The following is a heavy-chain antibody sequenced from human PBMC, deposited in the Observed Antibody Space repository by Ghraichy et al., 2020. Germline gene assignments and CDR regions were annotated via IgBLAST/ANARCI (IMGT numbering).Heavy chain of an antibody. CDR3: ARVPRYCSSTSCYRGELDY. V-gene: IGHV3-33*01. J-gene: IGHJ4*02. Sequence: GGSLRLSCAASGFTFSSYGMHWVRQAPGKGLEWVAVIWYDGSNKYYADSVKGRFTISRDNSKNTLYLQMNSLRAEDTAVYYCARVPRYCSSTSCYRGELDYWGQGTLVTVSS. CDR2: IWYDGSNK. D-gene: IGHD2-2*02. CDR1: GFTFSSYG.